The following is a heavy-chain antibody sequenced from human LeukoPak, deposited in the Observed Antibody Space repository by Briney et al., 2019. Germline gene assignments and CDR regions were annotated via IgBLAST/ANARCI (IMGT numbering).Heavy chain of an antibody. CDR2: ISNSGGHT. D-gene: IGHD3-9*01. J-gene: IGHJ4*02. CDR1: GFTFSGYS. Sequence: GGSLRLSCGASGFTFSGYSMHWVRQAPGKGLEWVSGISNSGGHTYYADSVKGRFTVSRDNSKNMVYLQMNSLRGDDTAIYYCGKRVLSSAYDILTGYYDFWGQGTLVTVSS. V-gene: IGHV3-23*01. CDR3: GKRVLSSAYDILTGYYDF.